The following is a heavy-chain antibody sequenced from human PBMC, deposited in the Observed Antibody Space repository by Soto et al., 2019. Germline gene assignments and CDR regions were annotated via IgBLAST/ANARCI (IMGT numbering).Heavy chain of an antibody. CDR2: IGGGGTII. V-gene: IGHV3-23*01. J-gene: IGHJ4*02. Sequence: GGSLRLSCVASAFTFRTYATSWVGPAPGEGLEWVSGIGGGGTIISYADSVKGRFTISRDDSNNVLYLQMHSLRAEDTAVYYCAKDRQPDGRWPFDHWGKGTLVTVSS. CDR1: AFTFRTYA. CDR3: AKDRQPDGRWPFDH. D-gene: IGHD2-8*01.